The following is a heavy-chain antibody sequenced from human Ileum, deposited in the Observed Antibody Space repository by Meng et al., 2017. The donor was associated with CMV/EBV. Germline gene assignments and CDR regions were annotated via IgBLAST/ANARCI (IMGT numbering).Heavy chain of an antibody. Sequence: QVQMRESGPRLVTASATLSLAFTVFGGSISSLSWSWMRPPAGKGLEWIGRIYSSVGANYRPSLKSRATMSADMSKNEVSLKLSAVTAADTAVYYCARGDPDGYCAGGSCYRYWYFDVWGRGTLVTVSS. V-gene: IGHV4-4*07. CDR1: GGSISSLS. CDR2: IYSSVGA. D-gene: IGHD2-15*01. J-gene: IGHJ2*01. CDR3: ARGDPDGYCAGGSCYRYWYFDV.